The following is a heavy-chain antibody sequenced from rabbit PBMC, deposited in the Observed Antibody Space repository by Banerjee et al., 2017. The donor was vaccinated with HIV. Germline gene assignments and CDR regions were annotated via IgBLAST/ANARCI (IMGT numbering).Heavy chain of an antibody. CDR2: IDPVFGDT. D-gene: IGHD6-1*01. CDR3: ARVGYTYGDGGDGYSKWGL. J-gene: IGHJ4*01. Sequence: QLVESGGGLVQPGGSLKLSCKASGLDISSYSIGWVRQAPGKGLEWIGYIDPVFGDTYYASWVNGRFTISSHNAQNTLYLQLNSLTAADTATYFCARVGYTYGDGGDGYSKWGLWGPGTLVTVS. V-gene: IGHV1S7*01. CDR1: GLDISSYS.